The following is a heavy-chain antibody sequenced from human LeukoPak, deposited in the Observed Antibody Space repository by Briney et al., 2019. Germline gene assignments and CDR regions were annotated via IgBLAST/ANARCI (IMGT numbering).Heavy chain of an antibody. CDR3: ARDRTGGPLFDC. D-gene: IGHD4-23*01. J-gene: IGHJ4*02. CDR1: GDSVSSNTVI. Sequence: SQTLSLTCAISGDSVSSNTVIWNWIRESPSRGLVWLGRTYYRSKWYSDSAVSVKSRITINPDTSKNQFSLQLNSVTPEDTAVYYCARDRTGGPLFDCWGQGTLVTVSS. CDR2: TYYRSKWYS. V-gene: IGHV6-1*01.